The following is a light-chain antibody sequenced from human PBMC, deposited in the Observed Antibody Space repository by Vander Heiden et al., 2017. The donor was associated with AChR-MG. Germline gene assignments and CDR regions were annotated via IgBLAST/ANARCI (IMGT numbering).Light chain of an antibody. CDR1: QSIRTS. CDR3: QHRAQLPPT. Sequence: DTVLTQSPATLSLSPGDRAALSCRASQSIRTSLAWYQLKPGQAPRRLIYDASKRATGIPARFSGGGSGTDFNLIISSLEPEDFAIYFCQHRAQLPPTFGQGTRVEIK. CDR2: DAS. V-gene: IGKV3-11*01. J-gene: IGKJ1*01.